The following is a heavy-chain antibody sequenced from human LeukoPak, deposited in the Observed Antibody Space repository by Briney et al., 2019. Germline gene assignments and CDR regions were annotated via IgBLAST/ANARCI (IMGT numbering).Heavy chain of an antibody. CDR2: ISDSGGST. D-gene: IGHD5-18*01. Sequence: GESLRLSCAACGFNFSSYDMIWVRQAPGKGLARVSSISDSGGSTYYADSVKGRFTISRDNSKNTLSLQMNSLRAEDTAVYYCAKGIELWLTYFDHWGQGTLVTASS. CDR1: GFNFSSYD. V-gene: IGHV3-23*01. J-gene: IGHJ4*02. CDR3: AKGIELWLTYFDH.